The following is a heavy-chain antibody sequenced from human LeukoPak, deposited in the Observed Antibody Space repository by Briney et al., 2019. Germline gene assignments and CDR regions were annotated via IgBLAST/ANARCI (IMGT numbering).Heavy chain of an antibody. D-gene: IGHD2-2*01. CDR1: GFTFSSYA. Sequence: GGSLRLSCAASGFTFSSYAMSRVRQAPGKGLEWVSAISGSGGSTYYADSVKGRFTISRDNSKNTLYLQMNSLRAEDTAVYYCAKDIVVVPAAYDAFDIWGQGTMVTVPS. J-gene: IGHJ3*02. CDR2: ISGSGGST. V-gene: IGHV3-23*01. CDR3: AKDIVVVPAAYDAFDI.